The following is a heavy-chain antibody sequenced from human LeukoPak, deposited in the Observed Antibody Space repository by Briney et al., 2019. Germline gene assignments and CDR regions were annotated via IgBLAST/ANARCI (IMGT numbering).Heavy chain of an antibody. J-gene: IGHJ4*02. D-gene: IGHD6-19*01. CDR3: ATDSGIAVAHGGDY. Sequence: ASVKVSCKASGYTFTGYYMHWVRQAPEQGLERMGWINPNSGGTNYAQKFQGRVTMTRDTSISTAYMELSRLRSDDTAVYYCATDSGIAVAHGGDYWGQGTLVTVSS. CDR1: GYTFTGYY. V-gene: IGHV1-2*02. CDR2: INPNSGGT.